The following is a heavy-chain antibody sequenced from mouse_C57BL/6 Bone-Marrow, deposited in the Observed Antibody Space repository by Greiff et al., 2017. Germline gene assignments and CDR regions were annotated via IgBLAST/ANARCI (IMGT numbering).Heavy chain of an antibody. J-gene: IGHJ2*01. Sequence: DVKLVESGGGLVKPGGSLKLSCAASGFTFSDYGMHWVRQAPGKGLEWVAYISRGSSTIYYADTVKGRFTISRDNAKNTLFLQMTSLRSEDTAMYYCAGQGYYCDYWGQGTTLTVS. CDR2: ISRGSSTI. CDR1: GFTFSDYG. V-gene: IGHV5-17*01. CDR3: AGQGYYCDY.